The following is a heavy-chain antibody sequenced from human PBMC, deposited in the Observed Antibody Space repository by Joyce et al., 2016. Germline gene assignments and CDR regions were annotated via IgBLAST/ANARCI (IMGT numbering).Heavy chain of an antibody. CDR1: GFMFSTSS. D-gene: IGHD2-21*01. Sequence: EVQLVESGGGLVKPGGSLKISCAASGFMFSTSSMSWFRQAAGNGLEWVSAISGDRRFIFHADSVRGRFTVSRDNAENSLYLQMKSLRVEDTAVYFCARGGLVYDYSMDVWGQGTTVIVSS. CDR3: ARGGLVYDYSMDV. J-gene: IGHJ6*02. V-gene: IGHV3-21*02. CDR2: ISGDRRFI.